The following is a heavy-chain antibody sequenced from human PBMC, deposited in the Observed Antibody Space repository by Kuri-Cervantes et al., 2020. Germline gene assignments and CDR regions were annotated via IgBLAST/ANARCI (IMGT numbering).Heavy chain of an antibody. Sequence: GESLKISCAASGFAFGTYTMNWVRQAPGKGLEWVSYIDGRSTSTCYADSVKGRFTISRDNAKNTLYLQMNSLRAEDTAVYYCARDLSPWGQGTLVTVSS. CDR1: GFAFGTYT. V-gene: IGHV3-21*05. J-gene: IGHJ5*02. CDR2: IDGRSTST. CDR3: ARDLSP.